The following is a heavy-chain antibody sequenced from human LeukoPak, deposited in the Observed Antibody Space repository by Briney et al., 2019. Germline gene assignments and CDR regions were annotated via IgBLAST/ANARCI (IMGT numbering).Heavy chain of an antibody. CDR3: ARERAVADYFDY. Sequence: AETLSLTCTVSGDSISSYYWSWIRQPPGKGLEWIGYIYYSGRTNYNPSLKSRVTFSVDTSMNQFSLKLSSVTAADTAVYYCARERAVADYFDYWGQGTLVTVSS. V-gene: IGHV4-59*01. CDR2: IYYSGRT. J-gene: IGHJ4*02. CDR1: GDSISSYY. D-gene: IGHD6-19*01.